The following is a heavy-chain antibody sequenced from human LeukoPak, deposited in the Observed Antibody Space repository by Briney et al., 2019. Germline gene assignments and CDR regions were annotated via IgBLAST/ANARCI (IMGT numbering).Heavy chain of an antibody. J-gene: IGHJ4*02. D-gene: IGHD1-26*01. CDR1: GFTFSSYE. Sequence: GGSLRLSCAASGFTFSSYEMNWVRQAPGKGLEWVSSISSSSSFIYYADSVKGRFTISRDNAKSSLYLQMNSLRAEDTAVYYCARVGEGGSFDYWGQGTLVTVSS. V-gene: IGHV3-21*01. CDR3: ARVGEGGSFDY. CDR2: ISSSSSFI.